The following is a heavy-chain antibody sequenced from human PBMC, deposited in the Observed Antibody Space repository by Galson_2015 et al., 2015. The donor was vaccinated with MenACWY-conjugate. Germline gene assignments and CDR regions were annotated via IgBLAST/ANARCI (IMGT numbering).Heavy chain of an antibody. Sequence: CAISGDSVSSNSAAWNWIRQSPSRGLEWLGRTYYRSKWYADYAPSVKSRIAIHPDTSKNQFSLQLNSVTPEDTAAYYCARGPSPPASWGQGTLVTVSS. CDR1: GDSVSSNSAA. CDR2: TYYRSKWYA. V-gene: IGHV6-1*01. J-gene: IGHJ5*02. CDR3: ARGPSPPAS.